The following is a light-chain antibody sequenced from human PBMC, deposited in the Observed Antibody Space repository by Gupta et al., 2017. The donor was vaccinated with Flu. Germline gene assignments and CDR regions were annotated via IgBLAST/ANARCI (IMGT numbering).Light chain of an antibody. J-gene: IGKJ5*01. CDR3: QQLSNWHPKLT. CDR1: QSVSSY. CDR2: DAS. V-gene: IGKV3-11*01. Sequence: EIVLTQSPATLSLSPGERATLSCRASQSVSSYLAWYQQKPGQAPRLLIYDASNRATGIPARCSGSGDGTDFTLTISSREPEDFAVYYCQQLSNWHPKLTFGQGTRLEIK.